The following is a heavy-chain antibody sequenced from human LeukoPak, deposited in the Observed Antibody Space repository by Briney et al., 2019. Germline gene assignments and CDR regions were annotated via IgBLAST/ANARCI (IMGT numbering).Heavy chain of an antibody. CDR1: GYTFTSYG. D-gene: IGHD3-9*01. Sequence: ASVKVSCKASGYTFTSYGISWARQAPGQGLEWMGWISAYNGNTNYAQKLQGRVTMTTDTSTSTAYMELRSLRSDDTAVYYCARIRGYDIRAHGLYYFDYWGQGTLVTVSS. CDR2: ISAYNGNT. V-gene: IGHV1-18*01. CDR3: ARIRGYDIRAHGLYYFDY. J-gene: IGHJ4*02.